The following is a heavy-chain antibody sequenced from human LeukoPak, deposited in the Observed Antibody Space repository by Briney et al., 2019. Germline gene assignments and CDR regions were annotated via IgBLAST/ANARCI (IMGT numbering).Heavy chain of an antibody. CDR3: ARGGAVVDY. Sequence: GGSLRLSCAASGFTFSSYNMNWVRQAPGKGLEWVSSISSSSSYIYYADSVKGRFTISRDNAKNSLYLQMNSLRAEDTAVYYCARGGAVVDYWGQGTLVTVSS. V-gene: IGHV3-21*01. D-gene: IGHD2-2*01. CDR1: GFTFSSYN. CDR2: ISSSSSYI. J-gene: IGHJ4*02.